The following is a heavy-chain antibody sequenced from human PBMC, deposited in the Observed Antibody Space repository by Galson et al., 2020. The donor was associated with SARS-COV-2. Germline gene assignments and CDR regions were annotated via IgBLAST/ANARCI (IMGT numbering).Heavy chain of an antibody. J-gene: IGHJ4*02. CDR1: GYSISSGYY. CDR3: ASLGGAGSIDY. Sequence: SQTLSLTCTVSGYSISSGYYWGWIRQPPGKGLEWIGSIYHSGSTYYNPSLKSRVTISVDTSKNQFSLKLSSVTAADTAVYYCASLGGAGSIDYWGQGTLVTVSS. V-gene: IGHV4-38-2*02. D-gene: IGHD6-13*01. CDR2: IYHSGST.